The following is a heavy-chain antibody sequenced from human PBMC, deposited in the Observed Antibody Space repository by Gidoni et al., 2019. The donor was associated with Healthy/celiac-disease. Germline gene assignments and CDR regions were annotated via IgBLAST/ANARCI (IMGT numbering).Heavy chain of an antibody. CDR2: IWYDGSNK. CDR1: GFTFSSYG. CDR3: ARVCPCSNGYGMDV. V-gene: IGHV3-33*01. D-gene: IGHD2-8*01. Sequence: QVQLVESGGGVVQPGRSLRLSCAASGFTFSSYGMHWVRQAPGKGLGWVAVIWYDGSNKYYADSVKGRFTISRDNSKNTLYLQMNSLRAEDTAVYYCARVCPCSNGYGMDVWGQGTTVTVSS. J-gene: IGHJ6*02.